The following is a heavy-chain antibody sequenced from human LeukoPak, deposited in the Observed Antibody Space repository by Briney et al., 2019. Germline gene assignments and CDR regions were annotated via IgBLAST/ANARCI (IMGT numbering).Heavy chain of an antibody. V-gene: IGHV4-39*01. D-gene: IGHD2/OR15-2a*01. Sequence: SETLSLTCTVSGGSISSSSYYWDWIRQPPGKGLEWIGSIYYSGSTYCNPSLKSRVTISVDTSKNQFSLKLSSVTAADTAVYYCARLNSYFDYWGQGTLVTVSS. CDR2: IYYSGST. CDR3: ARLNSYFDY. J-gene: IGHJ4*02. CDR1: GGSISSSSYY.